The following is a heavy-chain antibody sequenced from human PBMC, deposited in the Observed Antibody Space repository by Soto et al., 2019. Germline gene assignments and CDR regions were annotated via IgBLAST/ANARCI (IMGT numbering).Heavy chain of an antibody. Sequence: GGSLRLSCAASGFTFSSYAMSWVRQAPGKGLEWVSAISGSGGSTYYADSVKGRFTISRDNSKNTLYLQMNSLRAEDTAVYYCANERLVVVVAAPHEYFQHWGQGTLVTVSS. CDR2: ISGSGGST. D-gene: IGHD2-15*01. CDR1: GFTFSSYA. V-gene: IGHV3-23*01. CDR3: ANERLVVVVAAPHEYFQH. J-gene: IGHJ1*01.